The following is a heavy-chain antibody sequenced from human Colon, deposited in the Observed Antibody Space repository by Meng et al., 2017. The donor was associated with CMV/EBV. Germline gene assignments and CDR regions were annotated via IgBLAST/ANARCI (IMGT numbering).Heavy chain of an antibody. CDR1: GGSFSGYY. Sequence: LRLSCAVYGGSFSGYYWSWIRQPPGKGLEWIGEINHSGSTNYNPSLKSRVTISVDTSKNQFSLKLSSVTAADTAVYYCASGRRLRPYTNYYGMDVWGQGTTVTVSS. J-gene: IGHJ6*02. D-gene: IGHD5-12*01. CDR3: ASGRRLRPYTNYYGMDV. CDR2: INHSGST. V-gene: IGHV4-34*01.